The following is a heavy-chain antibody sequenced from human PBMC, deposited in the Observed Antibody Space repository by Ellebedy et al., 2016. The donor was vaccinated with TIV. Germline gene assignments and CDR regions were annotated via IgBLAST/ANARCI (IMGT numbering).Heavy chain of an antibody. V-gene: IGHV1-8*01. CDR1: GYTFTSSD. J-gene: IGHJ6*02. D-gene: IGHD1-7*01. CDR3: ARSDWNYVFNYYYGMDV. Sequence: AASVKVSCKASGYTFTSSDINWVRQAIGHGLEWMGWMNPNSGNTGYAQKFQGRVTMTRNTSISTAYMELSSLRSEDTAVYYCARSDWNYVFNYYYGMDVWGQGTTVTVSS. CDR2: MNPNSGNT.